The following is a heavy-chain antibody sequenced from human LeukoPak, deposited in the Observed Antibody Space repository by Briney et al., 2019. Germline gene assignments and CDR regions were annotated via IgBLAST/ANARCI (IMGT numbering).Heavy chain of an antibody. CDR1: GYTFTSYG. V-gene: IGHV1-18*01. Sequence: GASVKVSCKASGYTFTSYGISWVRQAPGQGLEWMGWISAYNGNTNYAQKLQGRVTMTTDTSTSTAYMELRSLRSDDTAVYYCARGTISDITMIVVVTDYWGQGTLVTVSS. J-gene: IGHJ4*02. D-gene: IGHD3-22*01. CDR3: ARGTISDITMIVVVTDY. CDR2: ISAYNGNT.